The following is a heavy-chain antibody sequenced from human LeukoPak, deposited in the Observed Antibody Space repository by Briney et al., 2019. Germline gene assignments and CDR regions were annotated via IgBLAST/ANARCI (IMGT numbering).Heavy chain of an antibody. V-gene: IGHV4-34*01. CDR3: ARATRRGVYYGSGSYFDY. CDR1: GGSFSGYY. Sequence: SETLSLTCAVYGGSFSGYYWSWIRQPPGKGLEWIGEINHSGSTNYNPSLKGRVTISVDTSKNQFSLKLSSVTAADTAVYYCARATRRGVYYGSGSYFDYWGQGTLVTVSS. CDR2: INHSGST. D-gene: IGHD3-10*01. J-gene: IGHJ4*02.